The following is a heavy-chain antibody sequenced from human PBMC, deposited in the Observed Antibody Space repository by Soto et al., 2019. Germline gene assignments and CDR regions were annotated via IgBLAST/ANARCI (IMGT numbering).Heavy chain of an antibody. CDR2: INHGGST. J-gene: IGHJ6*02. CDR3: ARGEVGATTLSYYYDLDV. CDR1: GGSFSGYY. Sequence: SETLSLTCAVYGGSFSGYYWSWIRQPPGKGLEWIGEINHGGSTNYNPSLRSRVTISVDTSKNQFSLNLGSVTAADTAVYYCARGEVGATTLSYYYDLDVWGQGPTVTVSS. V-gene: IGHV4-34*01. D-gene: IGHD1-26*01.